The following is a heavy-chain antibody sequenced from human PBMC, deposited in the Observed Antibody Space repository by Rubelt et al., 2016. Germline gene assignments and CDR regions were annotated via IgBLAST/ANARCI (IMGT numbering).Heavy chain of an antibody. V-gene: IGHV3-23*01. CDR3: AKERYSGRGYYFDY. D-gene: IGHD1-26*01. Sequence: EVQLLESGGGLVQPGGSLRLSCAASGFTFSSYAMRWVRQAPGKGLEWVSTISGSGGSTYYADSVKGRFTISRDNSQNMLFLQMNSLRGEDTAVYYCAKERYSGRGYYFDYWGQGALVTVSS. J-gene: IGHJ4*02. CDR1: GFTFSSYA. CDR2: ISGSGGST.